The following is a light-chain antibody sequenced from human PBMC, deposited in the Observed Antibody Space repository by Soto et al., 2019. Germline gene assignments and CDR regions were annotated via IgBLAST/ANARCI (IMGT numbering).Light chain of an antibody. CDR2: VAS. CDR3: LQDYNFPYT. CDR1: QSINTN. V-gene: IGKV3-15*01. Sequence: EIVMTQSPATLSVSPGETATLSCRASQSINTNLAWYQQKPGQAPRLLIYVASTRATGIPARFSGSGSGTEFSLTISSLQSEDFATYYCLQDYNFPYTFGQGTKLEI. J-gene: IGKJ2*01.